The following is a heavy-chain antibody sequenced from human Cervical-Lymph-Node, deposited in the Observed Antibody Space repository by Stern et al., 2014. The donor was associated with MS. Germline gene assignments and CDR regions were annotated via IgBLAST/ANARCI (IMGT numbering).Heavy chain of an antibody. Sequence: VQLVESGADLKKPGSSVKVPCKASGGTLNNYAITWVRQAPGPGLEWIGGIIPVFDSVNYAQQFQGRVTITADESTSTVYMELSGLRSEDTAVYYCAGDTLTYDNSDAYYLDFWGQGMLVTVSS. CDR3: AGDTLTYDNSDAYYLDF. CDR1: GGTLNNYA. D-gene: IGHD3-22*01. CDR2: IIPVFDSV. J-gene: IGHJ4*02. V-gene: IGHV1-69*01.